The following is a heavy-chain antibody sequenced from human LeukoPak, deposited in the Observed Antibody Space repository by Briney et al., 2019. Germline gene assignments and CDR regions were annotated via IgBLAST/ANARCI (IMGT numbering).Heavy chain of an antibody. CDR2: INRYGDST. Sequence: GGSLRLSCAASGFTFSSYAIHWVRQAPGKGLEFVSAINRYGDSTYYANSVKGRFTISRDDSKYTVYLQMGSLRAEDMAVYYCARARRDCSGGSCYSYYFDFWGRGTLVTVSS. CDR3: ARARRDCSGGSCYSYYFDF. D-gene: IGHD2-15*01. J-gene: IGHJ4*02. CDR1: GFTFSSYA. V-gene: IGHV3-64*01.